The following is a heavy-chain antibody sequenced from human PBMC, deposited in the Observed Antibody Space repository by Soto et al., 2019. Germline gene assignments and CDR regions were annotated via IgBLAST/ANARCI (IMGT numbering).Heavy chain of an antibody. CDR2: INHSGST. J-gene: IGHJ4*02. CDR1: GGSFSGYY. V-gene: IGHV4-34*01. Sequence: SETLSLTCAGYGGSFSGYYWSWIRQPPGKGLEWIGEINHSGSTNYNPSLKSRVTISVDTSKNQFSLKLSSVTAADTAVYYCARRGAMGYCSSTSCYDFDYWGQGTLVTVSS. D-gene: IGHD2-2*01. CDR3: ARRGAMGYCSSTSCYDFDY.